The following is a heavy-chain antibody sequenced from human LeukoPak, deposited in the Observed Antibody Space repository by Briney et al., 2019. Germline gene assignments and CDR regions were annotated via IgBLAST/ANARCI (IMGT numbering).Heavy chain of an antibody. CDR2: INHSGST. D-gene: IGHD3-22*01. Sequence: PSETLSLTCAVYGGSFSGYYWSWIRQPPGKGLEWIGEINHSGSTNYNPSLKSRVTISVDTSKNQFSLKLSSVTAADTAVYYCARACITMIVVAQPPGAFDIWGQGTMVTVSS. CDR1: GGSFSGYY. CDR3: ARACITMIVVAQPPGAFDI. V-gene: IGHV4-34*01. J-gene: IGHJ3*02.